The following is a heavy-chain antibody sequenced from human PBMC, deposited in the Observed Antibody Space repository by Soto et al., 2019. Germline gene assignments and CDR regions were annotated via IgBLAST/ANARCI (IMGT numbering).Heavy chain of an antibody. V-gene: IGHV4-31*03. CDR1: GGSIRFGGYY. CDR3: ARVSTGATFYFDS. Sequence: PSETLSLTCTVSGGSIRFGGYYWGWIRQHPVKGLEWLGYLYHSGTTYYNPSLKSRTIISVDTSKNQFSLELSSVTAADTAVYYCARVSTGATFYFDSWGQGALVTVS. D-gene: IGHD7-27*01. J-gene: IGHJ4*02. CDR2: LYHSGTT.